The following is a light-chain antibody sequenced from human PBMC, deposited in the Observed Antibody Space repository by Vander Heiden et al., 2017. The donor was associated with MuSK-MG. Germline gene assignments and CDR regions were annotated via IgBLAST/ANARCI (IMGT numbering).Light chain of an antibody. Sequence: AVVTQDPSLPVSSGGTVPLTCGSSTGAVTSGLYPYWFQQKPGQALMIYIYDTRKKLSWTPARVSGSRLAATATLTLAGAEAEDEYYYYSLHSNSGFRVFGGGTKLTVL. CDR1: TGAVTSGLY. CDR2: DTR. V-gene: IGLV7-46*01. CDR3: LHSNSGFRV. J-gene: IGLJ2*01.